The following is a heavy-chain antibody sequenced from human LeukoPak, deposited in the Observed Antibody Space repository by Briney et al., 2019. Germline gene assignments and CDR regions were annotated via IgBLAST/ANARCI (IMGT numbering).Heavy chain of an antibody. CDR1: GGSFSGYY. Sequence: SETLSLTCAVYGGSFSGYYWSWIRQPPGKGLEWIGYIYYSGSTNYNPSLKSRVTISVDTSKNQFSLKLSSVTAADTAVYYCARGRSSFFDYWGQGTLVTVSS. J-gene: IGHJ4*02. V-gene: IGHV4-59*01. CDR2: IYYSGST. D-gene: IGHD6-19*01. CDR3: ARGRSSFFDY.